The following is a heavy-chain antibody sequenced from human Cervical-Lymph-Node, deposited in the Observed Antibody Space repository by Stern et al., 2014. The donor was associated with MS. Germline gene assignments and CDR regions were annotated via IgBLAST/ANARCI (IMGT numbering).Heavy chain of an antibody. CDR1: GFSLNTRGVG. CDR2: IYWDDSK. Sequence: QITLKESGPTLVKPTQTLTLTCNFSGFSLNTRGVGVGWIRQPPGKALEWLAIIYWDDSKRYSPSLKNRLTITKDTSKSQVVLTMNNMDPVDTATFYCATHAPGVVPAALDYWGQGTLVTVSS. J-gene: IGHJ4*02. D-gene: IGHD2-2*01. V-gene: IGHV2-5*02. CDR3: ATHAPGVVPAALDY.